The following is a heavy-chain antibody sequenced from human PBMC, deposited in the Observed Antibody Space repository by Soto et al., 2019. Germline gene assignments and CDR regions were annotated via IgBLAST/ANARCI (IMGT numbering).Heavy chain of an antibody. D-gene: IGHD6-6*01. Sequence: GASVKVSCKASGSTFSNYAISWVRQAPGQGLEWLGGIIPVFGTSNYAQKFQGRVTVTADKSTSTAYMELTSLRSEDTAVYYCARKSEASSSTNYYYYYGLDVWGQGTTVTVS. CDR2: IIPVFGTS. V-gene: IGHV1-69*06. CDR3: ARKSEASSSTNYYYYYGLDV. J-gene: IGHJ6*02. CDR1: GSTFSNYA.